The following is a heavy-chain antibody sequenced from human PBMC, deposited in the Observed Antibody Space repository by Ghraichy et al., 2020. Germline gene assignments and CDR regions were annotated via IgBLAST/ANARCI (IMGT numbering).Heavy chain of an antibody. J-gene: IGHJ3*02. CDR2: IIPILDIA. V-gene: IGHV1-69*04. Sequence: SVKVSCKASGGTFSSYAISWVRQAPGQGLEWMGRIIPILDIANYAQKFQGRVTISADKSTSTAYMELSSLRSEDTAVYYCARDPIEVGDIVVEDAFDIWGQGTMVTVSS. CDR3: ARDPIEVGDIVVEDAFDI. CDR1: GGTFSSYA. D-gene: IGHD2-15*01.